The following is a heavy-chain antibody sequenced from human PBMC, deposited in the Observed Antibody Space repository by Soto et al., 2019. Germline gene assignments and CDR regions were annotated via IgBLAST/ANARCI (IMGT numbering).Heavy chain of an antibody. CDR1: GGTFSSYT. Sequence: QVQLVQSGAEVKKPGSSVKVSCKASGGTFSSYTISWVRQAPGQGLEWMGRIIPILSIANYAQKFQGRVTLTANKSTTTAYMELSSLRSEDTAVYYCARGDSGYGRGVLRWGQGTLVTVSS. CDR3: ARGDSGYGRGVLR. CDR2: IIPILSIA. V-gene: IGHV1-69*02. D-gene: IGHD5-12*01. J-gene: IGHJ4*02.